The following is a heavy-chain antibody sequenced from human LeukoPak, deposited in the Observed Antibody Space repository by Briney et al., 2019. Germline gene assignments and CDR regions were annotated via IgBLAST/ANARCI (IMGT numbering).Heavy chain of an antibody. CDR3: ARNSVTDHGYYFDY. D-gene: IGHD4-17*01. Sequence: GGSLRLSCAASGFTFSSYAMSWVRQAPGKGLEWVSVIYSGGSTYYADSVKGRFTISRDNSKNTLYLQMNSLRAEDTAVYYCARNSVTDHGYYFDYWGQGTLVTVSS. J-gene: IGHJ4*02. V-gene: IGHV3-66*01. CDR2: IYSGGST. CDR1: GFTFSSYA.